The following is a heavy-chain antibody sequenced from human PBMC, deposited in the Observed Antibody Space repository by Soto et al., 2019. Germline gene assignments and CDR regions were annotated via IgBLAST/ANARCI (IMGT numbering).Heavy chain of an antibody. V-gene: IGHV2-5*01. CDR1: GFSLSTNGVS. Sequence: QITLKESGPTLVKPTQTLTLTCTFSGFSLSTNGVSVGWIRQPPGKALEWLALIYWYDDKRYSPSLKSRLTITKDTSKNQVVLTMTNMDPVDTATYYCAHRAAARLHFDYWGQGTLVTVSS. D-gene: IGHD6-13*01. J-gene: IGHJ4*02. CDR3: AHRAAARLHFDY. CDR2: IYWYDDK.